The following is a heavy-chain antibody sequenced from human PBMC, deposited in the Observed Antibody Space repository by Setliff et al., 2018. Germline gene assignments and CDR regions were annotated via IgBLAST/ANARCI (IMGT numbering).Heavy chain of an antibody. Sequence: GGSLRLSCAASGFTFSSYGMHWVRQAPGKGLEWAALIWNDGSTKFYGDSVKGRFTISRDNSKNTLYLQMDTLRAEDTVVYYCARNWATAQHYYYGMDVWGQGTTVTVSS. CDR1: GFTFSSYG. D-gene: IGHD2-21*02. CDR3: ARNWATAQHYYYGMDV. J-gene: IGHJ6*02. CDR2: IWNDGSTK. V-gene: IGHV3-33*01.